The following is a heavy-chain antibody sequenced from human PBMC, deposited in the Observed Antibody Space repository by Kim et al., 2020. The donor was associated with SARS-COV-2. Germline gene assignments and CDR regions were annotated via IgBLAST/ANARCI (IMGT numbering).Heavy chain of an antibody. CDR1: GFTFSSYS. V-gene: IGHV3-48*04. Sequence: GGSLRLSCAASGFTFSSYSMNWVRQAPGKGLEWVSYISSSSSTIYYADSVKGRFTISRDNAKNSLYLQMNSLRAEDTAVYYCARVVKQWLVNWFDPWGQGTLVTVSS. J-gene: IGHJ5*02. D-gene: IGHD6-19*01. CDR3: ARVVKQWLVNWFDP. CDR2: ISSSSSTI.